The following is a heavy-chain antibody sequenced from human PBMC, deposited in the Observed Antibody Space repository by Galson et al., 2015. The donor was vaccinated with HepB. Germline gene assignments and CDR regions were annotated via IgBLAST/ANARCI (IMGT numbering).Heavy chain of an antibody. CDR1: GFTFSSYA. J-gene: IGHJ6*02. D-gene: IGHD3-3*01. CDR3: AKDRLEGFWSGYFTPYYYYGMDV. CDR2: ISGSGGST. V-gene: IGHV3-23*01. Sequence: SLRLSCAASGFTFSSYAMSWVRQAPGKGLEWVSAISGSGGSTYYADSVKGRFTISRDNSKNTPYLQMNSLRAEDTAVYYCAKDRLEGFWSGYFTPYYYYGMDVWGQGTTVTVSS.